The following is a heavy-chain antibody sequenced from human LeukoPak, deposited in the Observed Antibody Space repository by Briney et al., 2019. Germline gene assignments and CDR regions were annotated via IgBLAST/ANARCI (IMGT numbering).Heavy chain of an antibody. Sequence: PSQTLSLTCTVSGGSISSGGYYWSWIRQHPGKGLEWIGYIYYSGSTYYNPSLKSRVTISVDTSKNQFSLKLSSVIAADTAVYYCARGGVVPAAMVGPNDYWGQGTLVTVSS. CDR1: GGSISSGGYY. J-gene: IGHJ4*02. D-gene: IGHD2-2*01. CDR3: ARGGVVPAAMVGPNDY. V-gene: IGHV4-31*03. CDR2: IYYSGST.